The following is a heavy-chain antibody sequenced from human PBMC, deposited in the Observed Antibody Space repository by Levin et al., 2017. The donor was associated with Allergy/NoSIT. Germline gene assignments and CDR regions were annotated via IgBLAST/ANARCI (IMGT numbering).Heavy chain of an antibody. D-gene: IGHD3-3*01. CDR3: AKGQSFTIFGVPFDY. Sequence: ETLSLTCAASGFTFSSYAMSWVRQAPGKGLEWVSAISGSGNSGSGGSTYDVDSVKGRFTISRDNSKNTLYLQMNSLRADDTAVYYCAKGQSFTIFGVPFDYWGQGTLVTVSS. CDR1: GFTFSSYA. J-gene: IGHJ4*02. V-gene: IGHV3-23*01. CDR2: ISGSGNSGSGGST.